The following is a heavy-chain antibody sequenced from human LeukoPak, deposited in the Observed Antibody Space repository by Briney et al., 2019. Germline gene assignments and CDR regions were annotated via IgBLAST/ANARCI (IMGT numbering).Heavy chain of an antibody. Sequence: PSETLSLTCAVYGGSFSGYYWSWIRQPPGKGLEWIGEINHSGSTNYNPSLKSRVTISADTSKKQFSLRLSGVTVADTAVYYCARLPGTNAYWGQGTLVTVSS. CDR2: INHSGST. CDR1: GGSFSGYY. V-gene: IGHV4-34*01. D-gene: IGHD6-13*01. CDR3: ARLPGTNAY. J-gene: IGHJ4*02.